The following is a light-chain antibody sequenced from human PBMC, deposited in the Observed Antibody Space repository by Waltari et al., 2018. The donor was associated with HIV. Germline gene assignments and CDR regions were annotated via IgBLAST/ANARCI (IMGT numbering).Light chain of an antibody. Sequence: DIQMTQSPSSLSASVGDRVTITCQASQDISNYLNWYQQKPGKTPKLLIYDASNLETGVPARFSGSGSGTDFTLNISSLQPEDIGTYYCQQYDNLPITFGQGTRLEIK. CDR3: QQYDNLPIT. V-gene: IGKV1-33*01. J-gene: IGKJ5*01. CDR2: DAS. CDR1: QDISNY.